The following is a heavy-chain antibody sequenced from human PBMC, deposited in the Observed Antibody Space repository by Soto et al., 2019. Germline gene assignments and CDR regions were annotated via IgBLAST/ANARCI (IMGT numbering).Heavy chain of an antibody. Sequence: PSATLSLTCAVPGGSITKSYWSWIRQPPGKGLEWIGYIYYSGSTNYNPSLKSRVTISVDTSKTQFSLKLTSVTAADTAVYYCARGFTTKVIDSWGQGTLVTVSS. CDR1: GGSITKSY. D-gene: IGHD5-18*01. J-gene: IGHJ4*02. CDR3: ARGFTTKVIDS. CDR2: IYYSGST. V-gene: IGHV4-59*01.